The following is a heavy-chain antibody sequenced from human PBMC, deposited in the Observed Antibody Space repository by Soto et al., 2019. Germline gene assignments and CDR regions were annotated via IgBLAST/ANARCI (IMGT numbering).Heavy chain of an antibody. Sequence: ASVKVSCKVSGYTLTELSMHWVRQAPGKRLEWMGGFDAEDGKTIYAQKFQGRVTMTGDTSTSTAYMELSSLRSEDTAVYYCATPLTVPALDIWGQGTMVTVSS. D-gene: IGHD1-1*01. CDR3: ATPLTVPALDI. J-gene: IGHJ3*02. V-gene: IGHV1-24*01. CDR1: GYTLTELS. CDR2: FDAEDGKT.